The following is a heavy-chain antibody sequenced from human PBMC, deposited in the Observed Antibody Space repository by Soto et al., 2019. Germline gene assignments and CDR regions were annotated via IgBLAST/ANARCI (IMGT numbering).Heavy chain of an antibody. CDR3: ERSLRERTYCSSTSCYGTTYYYYMDV. Sequence: GGSLRLSCAASGFTVSSNYMSWVRQAPGKGLEWVSVIYSSGSTYYEDSVKGRFNISRHNSKNTLYLQMNSLRAEDTAVYYCERSLRERTYCSSTSCYGTTYYYYMDVWGKGTTVTVSS. D-gene: IGHD2-2*01. J-gene: IGHJ6*03. V-gene: IGHV3-53*04. CDR1: GFTVSSNY. CDR2: IYSSGST.